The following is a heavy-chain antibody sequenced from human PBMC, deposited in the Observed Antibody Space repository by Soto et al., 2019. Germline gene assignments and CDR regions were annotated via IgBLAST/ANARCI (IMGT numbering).Heavy chain of an antibody. D-gene: IGHD1-7*01. J-gene: IGHJ6*02. Sequence: SETLSLTCTVSGGSISSGDYYWSWIRQPPGKGLEWIGYIYYSGSTYYNPSLKSRVTISVDTSKNQFSLKLSSVTAADTAVYYCARAPQLELKNYYYYGMDVWGQGTTVTVSS. CDR3: ARAPQLELKNYYYYGMDV. V-gene: IGHV4-30-4*01. CDR2: IYYSGST. CDR1: GGSISSGDYY.